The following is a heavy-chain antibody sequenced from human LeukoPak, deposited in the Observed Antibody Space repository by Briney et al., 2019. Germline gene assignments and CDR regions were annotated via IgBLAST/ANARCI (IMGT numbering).Heavy chain of an antibody. CDR1: GGSISSGGSC. Sequence: SETLSLTCAVSGGSISSGGSCWSWIRQPPGKGMEWIGYIFLIGSTYYTPSLKSRVTISVDRSKNQFSLKLSSVTAADTAVYYCASHFGYCSGGSCYRYFDYWGQGTLVTVSS. V-gene: IGHV4-30-2*01. CDR3: ASHFGYCSGGSCYRYFDY. CDR2: IFLIGST. J-gene: IGHJ4*02. D-gene: IGHD2-15*01.